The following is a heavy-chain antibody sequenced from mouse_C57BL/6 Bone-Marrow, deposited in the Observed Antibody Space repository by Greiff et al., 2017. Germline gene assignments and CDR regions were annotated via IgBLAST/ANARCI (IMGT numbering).Heavy chain of an antibody. CDR3: ERSEYDWFAY. CDR2: IYPGGGYT. D-gene: IGHD2-14*01. Sequence: VKLVEPGAELVRPGTSVKMSCKASGYTFTNYWIGWAKQRPGHGLEWIGGIYPGGGYTNYNEKFKGKATLTADKSSSTAYMQFSSLTSEDSAIYYCERSEYDWFAYWGQGTLVTVSA. CDR1: GYTFTNYW. J-gene: IGHJ3*01. V-gene: IGHV1-63*01.